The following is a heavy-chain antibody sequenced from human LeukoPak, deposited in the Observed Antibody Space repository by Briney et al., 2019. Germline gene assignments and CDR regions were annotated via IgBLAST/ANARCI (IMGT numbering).Heavy chain of an antibody. CDR1: GYSFTSYW. V-gene: IGHV5-51*01. Sequence: GESLKISCKGSGYSFTSYWIGWVRQMPGKGLEWMGIIYPGDSDTRYSPSFQGQVTISADKSISTAYLQWSSLKASDTAMYYCARQERDGYSNGLYYFDYWGQGTLVTVSS. D-gene: IGHD5-18*01. CDR3: ARQERDGYSNGLYYFDY. J-gene: IGHJ4*02. CDR2: IYPGDSDT.